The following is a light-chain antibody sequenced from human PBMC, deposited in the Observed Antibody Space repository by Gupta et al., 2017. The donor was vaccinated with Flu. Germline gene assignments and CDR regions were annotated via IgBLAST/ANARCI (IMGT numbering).Light chain of an antibody. Sequence: ELVLTQSPVTLSLSPGERATLSCRASQSVSSSYLAWYQQKHGQAPRLLIFGASSRATGIPDRFIGSGSGTDFTLTIRRLEPEDFAVYYCQQHGSSLPVNFGGGTRLEIK. CDR3: QQHGSSLPVN. V-gene: IGKV3-20*01. CDR2: GAS. J-gene: IGKJ4*01. CDR1: QSVSSSY.